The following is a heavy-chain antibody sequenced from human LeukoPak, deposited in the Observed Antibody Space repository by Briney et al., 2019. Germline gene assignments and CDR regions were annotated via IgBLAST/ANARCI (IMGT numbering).Heavy chain of an antibody. CDR1: GGSISSGHYY. J-gene: IGHJ4*02. CDR3: ARDWLTGRGVDY. Sequence: PSETLSLTCTVSGGSISSGHYYWSWIRQPAGKGLEWIGRFYSSGSTSYNPSLESRVTISVDTSKNQFSLELNSVTAADTAVYYCARDWLTGRGVDYWGQGTLVTVSS. V-gene: IGHV4-61*02. D-gene: IGHD1-1*01. CDR2: FYSSGST.